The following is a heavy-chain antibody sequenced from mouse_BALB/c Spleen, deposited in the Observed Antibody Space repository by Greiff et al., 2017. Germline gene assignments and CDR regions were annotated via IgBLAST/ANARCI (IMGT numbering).Heavy chain of an antibody. V-gene: IGHV5-6-5*01. Sequence: EVQGVESGGGLVKPGGSLKLSCAASGFTFSSYAMSWVRQTPEKRLEWVASISSGGSTNSPDSVKGRFTISRDNARNILYLQMSSLRSEDTAMYYCARHFYGYDIAYWGQGTLVTVSA. CDR3: ARHFYGYDIAY. CDR2: ISSGGST. D-gene: IGHD2-2*01. CDR1: GFTFSSYA. J-gene: IGHJ3*01.